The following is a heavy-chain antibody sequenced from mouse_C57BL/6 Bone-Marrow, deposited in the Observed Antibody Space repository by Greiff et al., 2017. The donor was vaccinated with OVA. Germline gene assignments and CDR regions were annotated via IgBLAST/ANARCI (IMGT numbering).Heavy chain of an antibody. CDR2: IYPGSGNT. Sequence: LVESGPELVKPGASVKISCKASGYSFTSYYIHWVKQRPGQGLEWIGWIYPGSGNTKYNEKFKGKATLTADTSSSTAYMQLSSLTSEDSAVYYCARSGYYGYSAWFAYWGQGTLVTVSA. D-gene: IGHD2-2*01. V-gene: IGHV1-66*01. CDR3: ARSGYYGYSAWFAY. CDR1: GYSFTSYY. J-gene: IGHJ3*01.